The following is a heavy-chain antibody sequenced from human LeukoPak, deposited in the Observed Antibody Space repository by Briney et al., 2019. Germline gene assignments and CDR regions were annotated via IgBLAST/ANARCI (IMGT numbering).Heavy chain of an antibody. CDR3: ASTRWLQPVYYYYYMDV. V-gene: IGHV3-7*01. CDR2: IKQYGSEK. J-gene: IGHJ6*03. D-gene: IGHD5-24*01. CDR1: GFTFSSYW. Sequence: GGSLRLSCAASGFTFSSYWMSWVRQAPGKGLEWVANIKQYGSEKYYVDSVKGRFTISRDNAKNSVYLQMNSLRAEDTAVYYCASTRWLQPVYYYYYMDVWGKGTTVTVSS.